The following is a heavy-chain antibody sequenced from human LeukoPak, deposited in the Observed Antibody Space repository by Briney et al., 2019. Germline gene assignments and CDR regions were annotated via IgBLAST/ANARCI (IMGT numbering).Heavy chain of an antibody. CDR3: AKGSFGSSSSALDY. CDR1: GFTFDDYA. Sequence: GGSLRLSCAASGFTFDDYAMHWVRQAPGKGLEWVSGISWSRGSIVYADAVKGRFTISRDNAKNSLYLQMNSLRAEDMALYYCAKGSFGSSSSALDYWGQGTLVTVSS. CDR2: ISWSRGSI. V-gene: IGHV3-9*03. D-gene: IGHD6-6*01. J-gene: IGHJ4*02.